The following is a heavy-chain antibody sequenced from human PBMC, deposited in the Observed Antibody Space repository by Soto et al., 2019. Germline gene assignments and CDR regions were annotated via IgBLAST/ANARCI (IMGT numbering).Heavy chain of an antibody. CDR3: ARGMDLTLSVFDY. V-gene: IGHV1-69*02. CDR2: IIPILGIA. Sequence: GASVKVSCKASGGTFSSYTISWVRQAPGQGLEWMGRIIPILGIANYAQKFQGRVTITADKSTSTAYMELSRLRSDDTAVYYCARGMDLTLSVFDYWGQGTLVTVSS. CDR1: GGTFSSYT. J-gene: IGHJ4*02.